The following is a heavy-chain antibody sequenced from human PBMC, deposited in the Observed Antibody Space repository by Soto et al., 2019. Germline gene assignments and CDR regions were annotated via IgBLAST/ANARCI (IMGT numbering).Heavy chain of an antibody. V-gene: IGHV4-61*01. CDR2: IYYSGST. J-gene: IGHJ6*02. Sequence: PSETLSLTCTVSGGSVSSGSYYWSWIRQPPGKGLEWIGYIYYSGSTNYNPSLKSRVTISVDTSKNQFSLKLSSVTAADTAVYYCARVMGAPTKSACYYGMDVWGQGTTATVSS. CDR1: GGSVSSGSYY. CDR3: ARVMGAPTKSACYYGMDV. D-gene: IGHD1-26*01.